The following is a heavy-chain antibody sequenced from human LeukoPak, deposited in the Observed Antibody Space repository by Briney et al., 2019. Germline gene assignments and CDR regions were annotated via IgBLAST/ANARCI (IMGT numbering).Heavy chain of an antibody. D-gene: IGHD3-3*01. Sequence: GASVEVSCKASGYTFTSYGISWVRQAPGQGLEWMGWISAYNGNTNYAQILQGRVTLTTDTSTSTAYMELRSLTSDDTAVYYCARDNLYYGSDYWGQGTLVTVSS. CDR2: ISAYNGNT. CDR1: GYTFTSYG. V-gene: IGHV1-18*01. J-gene: IGHJ4*02. CDR3: ARDNLYYGSDY.